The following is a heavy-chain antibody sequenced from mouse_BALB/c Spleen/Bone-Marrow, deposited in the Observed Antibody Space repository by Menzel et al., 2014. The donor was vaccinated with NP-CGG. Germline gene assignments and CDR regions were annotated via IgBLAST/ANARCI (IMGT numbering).Heavy chain of an antibody. J-gene: IGHJ2*01. V-gene: IGHV5-17*02. CDR1: GFTFSSFG. CDR3: TRGGNWDDFDY. D-gene: IGHD4-1*01. CDR2: IGSGSSTI. Sequence: EVQRVESGGGLVQPGGSRKLSCAASGFTFSSFGMHWVRQAPEKGLEWLAYIGSGSSTIFYADTVKGRFTVSRDDPKNPLFLQMTSLRSEDTAMYYCTRGGNWDDFDYWGQGTTLTVSS.